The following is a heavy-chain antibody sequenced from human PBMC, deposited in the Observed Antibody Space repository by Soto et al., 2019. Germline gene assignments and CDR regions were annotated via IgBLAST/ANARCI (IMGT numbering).Heavy chain of an antibody. CDR3: ARRGMVRDSYYYYGMDF. CDR2: IYHSGST. V-gene: IGHV4-4*02. Sequence: SETLSRTCSVSGGSISSSNWWSWVHQPPRKGLKRMGGIYHSGSTNYTPSLKSRVTISVDKSKNQFSLKLSSVTAADTAVYYCARRGMVRDSYYYYGMDFWGQGTTVS. CDR1: GGSISSSNW. J-gene: IGHJ6*02. D-gene: IGHD3-10*01.